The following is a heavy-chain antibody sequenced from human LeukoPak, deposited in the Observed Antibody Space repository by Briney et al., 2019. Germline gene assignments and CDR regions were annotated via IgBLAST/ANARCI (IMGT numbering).Heavy chain of an antibody. CDR1: GFTFSSYA. CDR3: AREYCSGGSCYWGAFDI. CDR2: ISGSGGST. D-gene: IGHD2-15*01. Sequence: PGGSLRLSCAASGFTFSSYAMSWVRQAPGKGLEWVSAISGSGGSTYYADSVKGRFTISRDNSKNTLYLQVNSLGAEDTAVYYCAREYCSGGSCYWGAFDIWGQGTMVTVSS. J-gene: IGHJ3*02. V-gene: IGHV3-23*01.